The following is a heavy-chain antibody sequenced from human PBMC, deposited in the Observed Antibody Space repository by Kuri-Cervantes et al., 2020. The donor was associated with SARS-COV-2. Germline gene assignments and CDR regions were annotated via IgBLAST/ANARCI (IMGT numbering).Heavy chain of an antibody. CDR1: GHTFTSYG. Sequence: ASVKVSCKASGHTFTSYGISWVRQAPGQGLEWMGWISAYNGNTNYAQKLQGRVTMTTDTSTSTAYMELRSLRSDDTAVYYCARSTYYGSGSYPNRYYFDYWGQGTLVTVSS. V-gene: IGHV1-18*01. CDR3: ARSTYYGSGSYPNRYYFDY. D-gene: IGHD3-10*01. J-gene: IGHJ4*02. CDR2: ISAYNGNT.